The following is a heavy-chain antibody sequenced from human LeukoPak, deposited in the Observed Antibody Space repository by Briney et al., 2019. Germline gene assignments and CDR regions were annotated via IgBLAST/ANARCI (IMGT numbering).Heavy chain of an antibody. CDR2: ISSSLDSNI. J-gene: IGHJ6*03. V-gene: IGHV3-48*01. CDR3: ARGVRDILSGYYTGYYFYYMDV. Sequence: GGSLRLSCAASGFTFNVYSMNWVRQAPGKGLEWVSFISSSLDSNIYYADSVKGRFTISRDNAKNSLYLQMNSLRAEDTAVYYCARGVRDILSGYYTGYYFYYMDVWGKGTTVTVSS. D-gene: IGHD3-9*01. CDR1: GFTFNVYS.